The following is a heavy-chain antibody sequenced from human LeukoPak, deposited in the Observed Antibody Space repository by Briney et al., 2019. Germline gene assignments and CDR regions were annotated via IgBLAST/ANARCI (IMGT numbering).Heavy chain of an antibody. CDR3: ARHYLSDGILSTFDP. V-gene: IGHV4-39*01. CDR1: GGSISSSPYY. D-gene: IGHD2-2*01. J-gene: IGHJ5*02. Sequence: SETLSLTCTVSGGSISSSPYYWGWIRQPPGKGLEWIGTIYYRGSTYSNPSLNSRVTISLDTSRNQFSLRLRSVTAADTALYYCARHYLSDGILSTFDPWGQGTLVTVSS. CDR2: IYYRGST.